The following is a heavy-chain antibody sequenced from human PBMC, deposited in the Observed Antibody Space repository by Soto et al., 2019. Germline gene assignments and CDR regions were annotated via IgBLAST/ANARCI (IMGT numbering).Heavy chain of an antibody. CDR1: GFAFRDYY. J-gene: IGHJ3*02. CDR3: ARERGGPFDI. V-gene: IGHV3-33*08. CDR2: IRYSGNDK. D-gene: IGHD2-15*01. Sequence: GGALGLSSAASGFAFRDYYMSWIRQAPGEGLEWVALIRYSGNDKYYGASVKGRFTITRDNSRNTVSLQMNSLRVDDTAVYFCARERGGPFDIWGQGTRVTVSS.